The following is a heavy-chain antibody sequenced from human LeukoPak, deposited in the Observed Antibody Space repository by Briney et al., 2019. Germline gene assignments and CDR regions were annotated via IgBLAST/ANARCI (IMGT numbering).Heavy chain of an antibody. V-gene: IGHV3-23*01. CDR3: ARGGVDHYGSGTYYLMYYFDH. Sequence: PGGSLRLSCVASGFTFSDYYMSWIRQAPGKGLEWVSGISGSGGATYYADSVKGRFTVSRDDPHNTLYLQMNSVRAEDTAVYFCARGGVDHYGSGTYYLMYYFDHWGQGALVTVSS. CDR1: GFTFSDYY. D-gene: IGHD3-10*01. J-gene: IGHJ4*02. CDR2: ISGSGGAT.